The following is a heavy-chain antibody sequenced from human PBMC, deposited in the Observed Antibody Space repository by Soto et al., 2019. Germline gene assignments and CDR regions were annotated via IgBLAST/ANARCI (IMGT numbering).Heavy chain of an antibody. CDR3: VRETWTHSGPQNFFDY. Sequence: QVQLVQSEGEVKQPGASVKVSCKASGYTFTTYGVCWVRQVPGRGLEWVGYISPNSDYTVYAQNFPGRLSMSTDTSTSTVYMELSSLRSDDSAVYYCVRETWTHSGPQNFFDYWGQGALVTVSS. J-gene: IGHJ4*02. D-gene: IGHD2-15*01. CDR2: ISPNSDYT. CDR1: GYTFTTYG. V-gene: IGHV1-18*01.